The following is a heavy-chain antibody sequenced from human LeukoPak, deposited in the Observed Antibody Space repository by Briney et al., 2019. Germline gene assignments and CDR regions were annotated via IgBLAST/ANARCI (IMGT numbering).Heavy chain of an antibody. D-gene: IGHD3-10*02. V-gene: IGHV3-21*01. CDR1: GFIFSSYS. J-gene: IGHJ6*04. CDR3: AELGITMIGGV. Sequence: GGSLRLSCAASGFIFSSYSMNWVRQAPGKGLEWVSFISTSSSYIYYADSVKGRFTISRDNAKNSLYLQMNSLRAEDTAVYYCAELGITMIGGVWGKGTTVTISS. CDR2: ISTSSSYI.